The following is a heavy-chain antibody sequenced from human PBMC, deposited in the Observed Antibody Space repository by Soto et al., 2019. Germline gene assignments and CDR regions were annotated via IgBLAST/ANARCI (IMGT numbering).Heavy chain of an antibody. CDR2: IWYDGSNK. CDR1: GFTFSSYG. V-gene: IGHV3-33*01. D-gene: IGHD6-19*01. J-gene: IGHJ5*02. Sequence: QVQLVESGGGVVQPGRSLRLSCAASGFTFSSYGRHWVRQAPGKGLEWVAVIWYDGSNKYYADSVKGRFTISRDNSKNTLNLQLNGLRDEDTVVYYWAGDADSSGWFGWFDPWGKGTVVTVSS. CDR3: AGDADSSGWFGWFDP.